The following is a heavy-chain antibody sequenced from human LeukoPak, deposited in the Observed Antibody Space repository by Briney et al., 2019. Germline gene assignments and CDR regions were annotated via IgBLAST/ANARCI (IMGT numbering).Heavy chain of an antibody. Sequence: GRSLRLSCAASGFTFSSYWMSWVRQAPGKWLEWVANINQGGSEKYYVDSVKGRFTISRDNAQNSLYLQMNSLRAEDTAVYYCVRGGTSYFHYWGQGTLVTVSS. CDR3: VRGGTSYFHY. J-gene: IGHJ1*01. D-gene: IGHD1-1*01. CDR2: INQGGSEK. CDR1: GFTFSSYW. V-gene: IGHV3-7*05.